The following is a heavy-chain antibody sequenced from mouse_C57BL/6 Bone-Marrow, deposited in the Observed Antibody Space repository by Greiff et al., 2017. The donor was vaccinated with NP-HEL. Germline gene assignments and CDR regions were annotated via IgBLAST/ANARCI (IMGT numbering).Heavy chain of an antibody. V-gene: IGHV1-80*01. J-gene: IGHJ3*01. Sequence: VKLMESGAELVKPGASVKISCKASGYAFSSYWMNWVKQRPGKGLEWIGQIYPGDGDTNYNGKVKGKATLTADKSSNTAYMQFSSLTSEDSAVYFCARGAYWGQGTLVTVSA. CDR1: GYAFSSYW. CDR3: ARGAY. CDR2: IYPGDGDT.